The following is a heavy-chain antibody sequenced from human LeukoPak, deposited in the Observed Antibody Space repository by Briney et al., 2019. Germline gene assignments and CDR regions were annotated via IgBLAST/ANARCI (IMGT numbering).Heavy chain of an antibody. CDR1: GFTFNDFG. Sequence: GRSPRLSCAASGFTFNDFGMHWVRQAPGKGLEGVAFIWYDGSNKYYADSVKGRFTISRDNSKNTLYLQVNSLRAEDTAVYYCARMRGELVVPDAIFDGMGVWGQGTTVTVSS. D-gene: IGHD2-2*01. CDR2: IWYDGSNK. V-gene: IGHV3-33*01. CDR3: ARMRGELVVPDAIFDGMGV. J-gene: IGHJ6*02.